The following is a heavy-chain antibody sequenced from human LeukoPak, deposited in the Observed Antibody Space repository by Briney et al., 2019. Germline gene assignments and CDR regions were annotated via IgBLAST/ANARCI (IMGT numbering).Heavy chain of an antibody. D-gene: IGHD3-22*01. V-gene: IGHV4-59*01. CDR2: IYYSGST. CDR1: GGSISSYY. CDR3: AREGNYYDSSGPFDY. Sequence: SETLSLTCTVSGGSISSYYWSWIRQPPGKGLEWIGYIYYSGSTNYSPSLKSRVTISVDTSKNQFSLKLSSVTAADTAVYYCAREGNYYDSSGPFDYWGQGTLVTVSS. J-gene: IGHJ4*02.